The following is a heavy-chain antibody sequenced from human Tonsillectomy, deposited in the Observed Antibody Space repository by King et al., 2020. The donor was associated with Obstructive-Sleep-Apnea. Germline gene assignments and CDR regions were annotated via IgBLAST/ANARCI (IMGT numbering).Heavy chain of an antibody. V-gene: IGHV3-23*04. D-gene: IGHD4-17*01. J-gene: IGHJ4*02. Sequence: VQLVESGGGLVQPGGSLRLSCAASGFTFSSYAMDWVRQAPGKGREWVSAISGSGGSTYYADSVKGRFTNSRDNSRDTLYLQMNSLRAEDTAVYYCAKEDYGDYYLPDYWGQGTLVTVSS. CDR1: GFTFSSYA. CDR3: AKEDYGDYYLPDY. CDR2: ISGSGGST.